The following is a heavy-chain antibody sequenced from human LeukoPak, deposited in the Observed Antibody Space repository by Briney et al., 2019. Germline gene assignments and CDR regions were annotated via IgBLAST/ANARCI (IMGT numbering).Heavy chain of an antibody. CDR3: ARDGGSTILAFDY. V-gene: IGHV3-33*08. CDR2: IWYDGSNK. D-gene: IGHD2-15*01. CDR1: GFIFSKYG. Sequence: GGSLRLSCAASGFIFSKYGMHWVRQAPGKGLEWVAVIWYDGSNKYYADSAKGRFTISRDSSKNTLYLQMNSLRAEDTAVYYCARDGGSTILAFDYWGQGTLVTVSS. J-gene: IGHJ4*02.